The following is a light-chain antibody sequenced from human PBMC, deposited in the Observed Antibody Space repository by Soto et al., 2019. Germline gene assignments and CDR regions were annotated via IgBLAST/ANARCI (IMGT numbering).Light chain of an antibody. V-gene: IGKV1-6*01. CDR1: QGIRND. J-gene: IGKJ4*01. CDR2: AAS. Sequence: AIQMTQSPSSLSASVGDRVTITSRASQGIRNDLGWYQQKPGKAPKLLIYAASTLQNDVPSRFSGSGSGTDFTLTISSLQPEDFATNYCLQEYVWPFSFGGGTRVEIK. CDR3: LQEYVWPFS.